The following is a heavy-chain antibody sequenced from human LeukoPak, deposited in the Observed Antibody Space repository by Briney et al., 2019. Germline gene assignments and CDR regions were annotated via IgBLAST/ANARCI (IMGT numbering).Heavy chain of an antibody. D-gene: IGHD4-17*01. V-gene: IGHV4-39*07. CDR3: ARDTVTTSYFDY. CDR1: GGSISSSSYY. J-gene: IGHJ4*02. CDR2: IYYSGST. Sequence: PSETLSLTCTVSGGSISSSSYYWGWIRQPPGKGLEWIGSIYYSGSTYYNPSLKSRVTISVDTSKNQFSLKLSSVTAADTAVYYCARDTVTTSYFDYWGQGTLVTVSS.